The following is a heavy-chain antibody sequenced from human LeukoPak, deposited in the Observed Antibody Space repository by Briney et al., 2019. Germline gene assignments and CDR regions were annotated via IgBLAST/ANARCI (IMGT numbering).Heavy chain of an antibody. CDR2: INPNSGGT. CDR3: ARGVPRLYGMDV. D-gene: IGHD4-11*01. J-gene: IGHJ6*02. CDR1: GYTFTSYG. Sequence: ASVKVSCKASGYTFTSYGISWVRQAPGQGLEWMGWINPNSGGTNYAQKFQGRVTMTRDTSISTAYMELSRLRSGDTAVYYCARGVPRLYGMDVWGQGTTVTVSS. V-gene: IGHV1-2*02.